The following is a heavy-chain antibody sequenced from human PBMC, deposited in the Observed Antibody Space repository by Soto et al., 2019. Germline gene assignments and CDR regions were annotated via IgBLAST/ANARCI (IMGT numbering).Heavy chain of an antibody. J-gene: IGHJ6*03. D-gene: IGHD6-6*01. V-gene: IGHV3-21*01. Sequence: EVQLVESGGGLVKPGGSPRLSCAASGFTFSSYSMNWVRQAPGKGLEWVSSISSSSSYIYYADSVKGRFTISRDNAKNSLYLQMNSLRAEDTAVYYCASQSLYSSSYYYYYMDVWGKGTTVTVSS. CDR2: ISSSSSYI. CDR3: ASQSLYSSSYYYYYMDV. CDR1: GFTFSSYS.